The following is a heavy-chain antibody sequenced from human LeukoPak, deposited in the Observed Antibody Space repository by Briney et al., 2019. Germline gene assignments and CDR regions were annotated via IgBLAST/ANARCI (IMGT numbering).Heavy chain of an antibody. D-gene: IGHD1-26*01. CDR3: ARAGELLRPERFDP. CDR2: IIPILGIA. J-gene: IGHJ5*02. Sequence: SVKVSCKASGGTFSSYAISWVRQAPGQGLEWMGRIIPILGIANYAQKFQGRVTITADKSTSTAYMELSSLRSEDTAVYYCARAGELLRPERFDPWGQGTLVTVS. V-gene: IGHV1-69*04. CDR1: GGTFSSYA.